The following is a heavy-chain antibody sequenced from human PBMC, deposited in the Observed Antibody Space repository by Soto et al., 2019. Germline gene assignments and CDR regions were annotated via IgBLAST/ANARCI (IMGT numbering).Heavy chain of an antibody. V-gene: IGHV4-38-2*01. CDR1: GYSISSGYY. CDR2: IYHSGST. Sequence: SETLSLTCAVSGYSISSGYYWGWIRQPPGKGLEWIGSIYHSGSTYYNPSLKSRVTISVDTSKNQFSLKLSSVTAADTAVYYCARVWDFWSGHKDYWGQGTLVTVSS. CDR3: ARVWDFWSGHKDY. D-gene: IGHD3-3*01. J-gene: IGHJ4*02.